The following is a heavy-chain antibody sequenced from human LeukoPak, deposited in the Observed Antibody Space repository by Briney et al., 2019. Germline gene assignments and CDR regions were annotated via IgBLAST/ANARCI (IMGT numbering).Heavy chain of an antibody. CDR1: GGTFSSYA. V-gene: IGHV1-69*05. D-gene: IGHD5-24*01. CDR3: AREDVDAFDI. CDR2: IIPIFGTA. Sequence: SVKVSCKASGGTFSSYAISRVRQAPGQGLEWMGGIIPIFGTANYAQKLQGRVTMTTDTSTSTAYMELRSLRSDDTAVYCCAREDVDAFDIWGQGTMVTVTS. J-gene: IGHJ3*02.